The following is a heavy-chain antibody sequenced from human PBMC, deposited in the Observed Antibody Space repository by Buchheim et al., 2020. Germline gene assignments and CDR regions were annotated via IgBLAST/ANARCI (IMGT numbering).Heavy chain of an antibody. D-gene: IGHD3-3*01. CDR1: GFTFSSYS. CDR2: ISSSSSYL. V-gene: IGHV3-21*01. Sequence: EVQLVESGGGLVKPGGSLRLSCAASGFTFSSYSMNWVRQAPGKGLEWVSSISSSSSYLYYADSVQGRFTISRDNSKNSLYLQMNSLRAEDTAVYYCARDAGLYYDFWSGYVYWGQGTL. CDR3: ARDAGLYYDFWSGYVY. J-gene: IGHJ4*02.